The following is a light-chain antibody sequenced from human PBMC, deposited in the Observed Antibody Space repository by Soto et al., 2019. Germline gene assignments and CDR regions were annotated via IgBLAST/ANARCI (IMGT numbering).Light chain of an antibody. J-gene: IGKJ5*01. V-gene: IGKV1-39*01. CDR1: QSISSY. Sequence: DIQMTQSPSSLSAFVGDRVTITCRASQSISSYLNWYLQKPGKAPKVLIYAASSLQSGVPSRFSGSGSGTDFTLTISSLQPEDFATYYCQQSYSLPITFGQGTRLEIK. CDR2: AAS. CDR3: QQSYSLPIT.